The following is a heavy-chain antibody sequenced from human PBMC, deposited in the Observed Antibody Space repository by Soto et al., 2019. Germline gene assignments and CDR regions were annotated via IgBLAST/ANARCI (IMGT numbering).Heavy chain of an antibody. D-gene: IGHD2-2*01. CDR2: ISTGGTYL. CDR3: VKGGEDITSPYGMDV. CDR1: GFSFRTHT. Sequence: PGGSLRLSCVASGFSFRTHTLVWVRQAPGKGLEWVSYISTGGTYLEYAHSVKGRFTISRDDAADSVFLQMNSLKGDAPAVYYCVKGGEDITSPYGMDVWGQGTTVTVSS. J-gene: IGHJ6*02. V-gene: IGHV3-21*06.